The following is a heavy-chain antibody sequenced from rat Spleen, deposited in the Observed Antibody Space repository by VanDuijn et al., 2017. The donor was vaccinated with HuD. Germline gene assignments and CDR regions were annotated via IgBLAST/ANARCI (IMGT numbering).Heavy chain of an antibody. V-gene: IGHV5-29*01. CDR2: ICYGDSSGHSGT. CDR1: GFTFSDYG. J-gene: IGHJ2*01. CDR3: ATRIIAIAVPAY. D-gene: IGHD1-2*01. Sequence: EVQLVESGGGLVQPGRSLKLSCAASGFTFSDYGVAWVRQAPTTGLEWVATICYGDSSGHSGTYYRDSVKGRFTIPRVNAQSTLSRQMDSLRSEDTAIYFFATRIIAIAVPAYWGRGVVVTVSS.